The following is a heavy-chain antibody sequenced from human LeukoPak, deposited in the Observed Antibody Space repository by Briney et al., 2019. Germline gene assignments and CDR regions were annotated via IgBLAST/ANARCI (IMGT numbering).Heavy chain of an antibody. J-gene: IGHJ3*02. Sequence: ASVKVSCKASGYTFTGYYFHWVRQAPGQGLEWMGWMHPNSGGTNYAQKFQGRVTMTRDTSISTAYMDLSSLRSDDTAVYYCARHTTIFGVAIIDIWGQGTMVTVSS. CDR3: ARHTTIFGVAIIDI. CDR2: MHPNSGGT. D-gene: IGHD3-3*01. CDR1: GYTFTGYY. V-gene: IGHV1-2*02.